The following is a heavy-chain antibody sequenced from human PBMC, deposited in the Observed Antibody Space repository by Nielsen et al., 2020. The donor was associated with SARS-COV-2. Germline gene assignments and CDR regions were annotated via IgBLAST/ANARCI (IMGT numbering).Heavy chain of an antibody. CDR1: GFTFSSYA. J-gene: IGHJ5*02. CDR3: AKEPPGYCSSTSCYDGTNWFDP. CDR2: ISGSGGST. D-gene: IGHD2-2*01. V-gene: IGHV3-23*01. Sequence: GESLKISCAASGFTFSSYAMHWVRQAPGKGLEWVSAISGSGGSTYYADSVKGRFTISRDNSKNTLYLQMNSLRAEDTAVYYCAKEPPGYCSSTSCYDGTNWFDPWGQGTLVTVSS.